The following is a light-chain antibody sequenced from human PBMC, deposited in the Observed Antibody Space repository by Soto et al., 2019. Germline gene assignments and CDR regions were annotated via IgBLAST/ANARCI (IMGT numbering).Light chain of an antibody. J-gene: IGLJ2*01. V-gene: IGLV2-8*01. CDR1: SSDVGGYNY. Sequence: QSALTQPPSASGSPGQSVTISCTGTSSDVGGYNYVSWYQQHPGKAPKLMIYEVTKRPSGVPARLSSSKSGNTASLTVSGLQAEDEANYYCSSYAGSDNVLFGGRTQLTVL. CDR3: SSYAGSDNVL. CDR2: EVT.